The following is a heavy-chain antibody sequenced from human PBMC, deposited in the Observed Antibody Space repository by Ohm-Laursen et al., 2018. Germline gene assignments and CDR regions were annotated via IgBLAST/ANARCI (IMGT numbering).Heavy chain of an antibody. Sequence: ASVKVSCKPSGYTFTSYDINWVRQATGQGLEWMGWMNPNSGNTGYAQKFQGGVTMTRNTSISTAYMELSGLRSEDTAVYYCARAARQFMLRGYWFDPWGQGTLVTVSS. V-gene: IGHV1-8*01. J-gene: IGHJ5*02. CDR2: MNPNSGNT. CDR3: ARAARQFMLRGYWFDP. D-gene: IGHD6-6*01. CDR1: GYTFTSYD.